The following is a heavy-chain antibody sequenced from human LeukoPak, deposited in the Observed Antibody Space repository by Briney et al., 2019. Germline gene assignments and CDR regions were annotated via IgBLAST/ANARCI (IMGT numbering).Heavy chain of an antibody. V-gene: IGHV3-21*01. CDR2: ISSSSSYI. Sequence: GGSLRLSCAASGFTFSSYSMNWVRQAPGKGLEWVSSISSSSSYIYYADSVKGRFTISRDNAKNSLYLQMNSLRAEDTAVYYCARDALVVGSYYSRYFDYWGQGTLVTVPS. J-gene: IGHJ4*02. CDR1: GFTFSSYS. D-gene: IGHD1-26*01. CDR3: ARDALVVGSYYSRYFDY.